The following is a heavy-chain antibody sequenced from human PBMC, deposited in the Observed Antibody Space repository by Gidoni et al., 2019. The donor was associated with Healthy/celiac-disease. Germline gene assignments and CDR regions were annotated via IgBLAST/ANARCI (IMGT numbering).Heavy chain of an antibody. Sequence: QVQLQQWGAGLLKPSETLSLTCAVYGGSFSGYYWSWIRQPPGKGLEWIGEITPSGSTNYNPSLKSRVTISVDTSKNQFSLKLSSVTAADTAVYYCARGFKVAAPFYYYYYYMDVWGKGTTVTVSS. CDR1: GGSFSGYY. J-gene: IGHJ6*03. V-gene: IGHV4-34*01. CDR3: ARGFKVAAPFYYYYYYMDV. CDR2: ITPSGST. D-gene: IGHD2-15*01.